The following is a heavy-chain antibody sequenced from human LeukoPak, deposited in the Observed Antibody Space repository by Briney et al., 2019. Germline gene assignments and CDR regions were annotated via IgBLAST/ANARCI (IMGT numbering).Heavy chain of an antibody. J-gene: IGHJ5*02. CDR2: IDRSGST. D-gene: IGHD1-14*01. Sequence: PSETLSLTCAVYGGSFSGYSWTWIRQPPGKGLEWIGEIDRSGSTNYNPSLKSRLTISVDASKNQFSLKLTSVTAADTAVYYCARDKSTGWFDPWGQGTLVTVSS. CDR1: GGSFSGYS. V-gene: IGHV4-34*01. CDR3: ARDKSTGWFDP.